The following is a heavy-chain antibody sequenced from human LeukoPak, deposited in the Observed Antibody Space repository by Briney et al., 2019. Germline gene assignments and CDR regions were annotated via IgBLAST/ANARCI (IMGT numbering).Heavy chain of an antibody. CDR2: INPNSGGT. D-gene: IGHD3-9*01. J-gene: IGHJ5*02. CDR1: GYTFTGYY. CDR3: ARDDYDILTGSYNWFDP. Sequence: GASVKVSCKASGYTFTGYYMHWVRQAPGQGLEWMGWINPNSGGTNYAQKFQGRVTMTRDTSISTAYMELSRLRSDDTAVYYCARDDYDILTGSYNWFDPWGQGTLVTVSS. V-gene: IGHV1-2*02.